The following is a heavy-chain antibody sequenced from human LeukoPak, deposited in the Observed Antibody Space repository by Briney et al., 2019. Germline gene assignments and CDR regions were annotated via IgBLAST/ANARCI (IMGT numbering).Heavy chain of an antibody. CDR1: GFTFSSYS. V-gene: IGHV3-48*02. D-gene: IGHD2-15*01. J-gene: IGHJ6*02. CDR3: ARVLVGPNYYYGMDV. Sequence: GGSLRLSCAASGFTFSSYSMNWVRQAPGKGLEWVSYISSSSSTIYYADSVKGRFTISRDNAKNSLYLQMNSLRDEDTAVYYCARVLVGPNYYYGMDVWGQGTTVTVSS. CDR2: ISSSSSTI.